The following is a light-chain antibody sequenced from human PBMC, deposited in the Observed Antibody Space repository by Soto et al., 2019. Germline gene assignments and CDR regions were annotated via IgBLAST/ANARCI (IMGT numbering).Light chain of an antibody. CDR1: SGSVSSSNY. J-gene: IGLJ3*02. Sequence: QTVVTQEPSFSVSPGGTVTLTCGLKSGSVSSSNYASWYQQTPGQPPRTVIYSTNIRSSGVPDRFPGSILGNKAALTITGAQAEDECDYYCVLYLGSGISVFGGGTQLTVL. V-gene: IGLV8-61*01. CDR3: VLYLGSGISV. CDR2: STN.